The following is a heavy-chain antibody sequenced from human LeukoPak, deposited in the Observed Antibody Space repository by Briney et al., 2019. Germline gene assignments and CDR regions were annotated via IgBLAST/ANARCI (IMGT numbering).Heavy chain of an antibody. D-gene: IGHD2-2*01. Sequence: SETLSLTCTVSGASISNYYWSWIRQPPGKGLEWIGFIYYSGSTNYNPSLKSRVTISVDTSKNQFSLRLTSVTAADTAVYYCARLSTSCFGIACWFDPWGQGTLATVSS. J-gene: IGHJ5*02. CDR2: IYYSGST. V-gene: IGHV4-59*08. CDR1: GASISNYY. CDR3: ARLSTSCFGIACWFDP.